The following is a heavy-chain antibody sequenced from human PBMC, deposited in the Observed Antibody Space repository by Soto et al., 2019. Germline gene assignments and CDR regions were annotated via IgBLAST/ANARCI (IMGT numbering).Heavy chain of an antibody. Sequence: PSETLSLTCSVSGASISSSYWSWVRLPPGKGLEWIGYIYHSGSPNYNPSFKSRVAISLDTSKNHFSLKLNSVTAADTAVYYCARGKYSGYAVPLGNWGQGTLVTVSS. CDR3: ARGKYSGYAVPLGN. CDR2: IYHSGSP. D-gene: IGHD5-12*01. J-gene: IGHJ4*02. V-gene: IGHV4-59*12. CDR1: GASISSSY.